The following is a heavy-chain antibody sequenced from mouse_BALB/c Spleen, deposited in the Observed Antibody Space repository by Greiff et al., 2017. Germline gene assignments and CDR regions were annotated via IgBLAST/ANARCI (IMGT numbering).Heavy chain of an antibody. CDR2: INSNGGST. CDR1: GFTFSSYY. D-gene: IGHD3-2*01. V-gene: IGHV5-6-2*01. CDR3: ARRQTARATAMDY. Sequence: EVMLVESGGGLVKLGGSLKLSCAASGFTFSSYYMSWVRQTPEKRLELVAAINSNGGSTYYPDTVKGRFTISRDNAKNTLYLQMSSLKSEDTALYYCARRQTARATAMDYWGQGTSVTVSS. J-gene: IGHJ4*01.